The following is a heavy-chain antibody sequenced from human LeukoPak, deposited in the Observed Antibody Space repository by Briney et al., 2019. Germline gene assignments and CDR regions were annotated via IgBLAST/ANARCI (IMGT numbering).Heavy chain of an antibody. Sequence: PSQTLSLTCTVSGDSINSGTYYWTWIRQPAGRGLEWIGRTSTSGTTNYNPSLKSRVTISVDTSKNQFSLKLSSVTAADTAVYYCASTPLYYDYVWGSYRDDAFDIWGQGTMVTVSS. V-gene: IGHV4-61*02. CDR2: TSTSGTT. CDR1: GDSINSGTYY. CDR3: ASTPLYYDYVWGSYRDDAFDI. J-gene: IGHJ3*02. D-gene: IGHD3-16*02.